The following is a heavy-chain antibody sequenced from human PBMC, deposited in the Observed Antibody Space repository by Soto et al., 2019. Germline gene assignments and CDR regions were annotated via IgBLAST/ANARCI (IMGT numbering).Heavy chain of an antibody. CDR3: ARDRLAGLNDY. CDR2: INAGNGNT. D-gene: IGHD6-19*01. CDR1: GYTFTSYA. J-gene: IGHJ4*02. V-gene: IGHV1-3*01. Sequence: ASVKVSCKASGYTFTSYAMHWVRQAPGQRLEWMGWINAGNGNTKYSQKYQGRVTITRDTSASTAYMELSSLRSEDTAVYYCARDRLAGLNDYWGQGTLVTVSS.